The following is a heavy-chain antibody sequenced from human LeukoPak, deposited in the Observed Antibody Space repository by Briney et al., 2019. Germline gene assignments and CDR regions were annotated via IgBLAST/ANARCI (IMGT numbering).Heavy chain of an antibody. CDR3: ARDPDWNYVVDY. V-gene: IGHV1-2*06. Sequence: ASVKVSCKASGYTFTGYYMHWVRQAPGQGLEWMGRINPNSGGTNYAQKFQGRVTMTRDTSISTAYMELSRLRSDGTAVYYCARDPDWNYVVDYWGQGTLVTVSS. D-gene: IGHD1-7*01. CDR2: INPNSGGT. J-gene: IGHJ4*02. CDR1: GYTFTGYY.